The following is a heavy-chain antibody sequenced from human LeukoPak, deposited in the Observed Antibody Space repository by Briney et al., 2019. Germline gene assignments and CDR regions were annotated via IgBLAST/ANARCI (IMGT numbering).Heavy chain of an antibody. V-gene: IGHV4-59*12. CDR2: IYYSGST. J-gene: IGHJ5*02. Sequence: SETLSLTCTVSGGSISSYYWSWIRQPPGKGLEWIGYIYYSGSTNYNPSLKSRVTISVDTSKNQFSLKLSSVTAADTAVYYCARGLWVAAAGTRSGCWFDPWGQGTLVTVSS. D-gene: IGHD6-13*01. CDR3: ARGLWVAAAGTRSGCWFDP. CDR1: GGSISSYY.